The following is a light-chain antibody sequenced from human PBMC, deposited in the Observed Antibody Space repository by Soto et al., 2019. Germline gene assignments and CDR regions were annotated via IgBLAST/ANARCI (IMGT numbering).Light chain of an antibody. V-gene: IGLV2-14*03. CDR2: EVS. CDR3: SSYTSSSTRV. J-gene: IGLJ1*01. CDR1: SSDVGAYDY. Sequence: QSLLTQPASVSGSPGQLITISCTGTSSDVGAYDYVSWYQQHPDKAPKLMIYEVSNRPSGVSNRFSGSKSVNTATLTISGLQAEDEADYYCSSYTSSSTRVFGTGTKVTVL.